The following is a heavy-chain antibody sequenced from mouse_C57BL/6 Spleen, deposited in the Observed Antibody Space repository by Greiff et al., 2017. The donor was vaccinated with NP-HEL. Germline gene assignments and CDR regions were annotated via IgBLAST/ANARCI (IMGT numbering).Heavy chain of an antibody. CDR3: AREGAYGSSSWFAY. D-gene: IGHD1-1*01. CDR1: GYTFTSYW. V-gene: IGHV1-55*01. CDR2: IYPGSGST. Sequence: QVQLQQPGAELVKPGASVKMSCKASGYTFTSYWITWVKQRPGQGLEWIGDIYPGSGSTNYNEKFKSKATLTVDTSSSTAYMQLSSLTSEDSAVYYCAREGAYGSSSWFAYWGQGTLVTVSA. J-gene: IGHJ3*01.